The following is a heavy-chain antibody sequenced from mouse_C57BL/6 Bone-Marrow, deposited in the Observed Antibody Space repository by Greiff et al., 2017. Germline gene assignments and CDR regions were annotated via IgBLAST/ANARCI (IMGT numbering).Heavy chain of an antibody. CDR3: ARSYGNGYCDY. CDR1: GYTFTDYY. D-gene: IGHD2-1*01. CDR2: IYPGSGNT. J-gene: IGHJ2*01. V-gene: IGHV1-76*01. Sequence: QVQLKESGAELVRPGASVKLSCKASGYTFTDYYINWVKQRPGQGLEWIARIYPGSGNTYYNEKFKGKATLTAEKSSSTAYMQLSSLTSEDSAVYFCARSYGNGYCDYWGQGTTLTVSS.